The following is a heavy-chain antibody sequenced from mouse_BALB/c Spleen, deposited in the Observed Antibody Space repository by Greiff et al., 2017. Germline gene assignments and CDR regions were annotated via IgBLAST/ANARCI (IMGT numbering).Heavy chain of an antibody. Sequence: VQLQQSGAELVRSGASVKLSCTASGFNIKDYYMHWVKQRPEQGLEWIGWIDPENGDTEYAPKFQGKATMTADTSSNTAYLQLSSLTSEDTAVYYCNAGVSCFAYGGQGTLVTVSA. V-gene: IGHV14-4*02. CDR3: NAGVSCFAY. CDR1: GFNIKDYY. CDR2: IDPENGDT. J-gene: IGHJ3*01.